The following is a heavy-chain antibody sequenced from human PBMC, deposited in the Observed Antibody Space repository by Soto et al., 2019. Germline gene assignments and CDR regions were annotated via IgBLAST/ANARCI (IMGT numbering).Heavy chain of an antibody. CDR1: GGSISSGAYY. J-gene: IGHJ3*02. Sequence: PSATLSLTCTVSGGSISSGAYYWSWIRQHTGEALEWIGYIYYSGNTYYNPSLKSRVMISVDTSKNQFSLRLSSVTAADTAVYCCARGCMSTSDAFDIWGHGEMVT. CDR2: IYYSGNT. CDR3: ARGCMSTSDAFDI. V-gene: IGHV4-31*03.